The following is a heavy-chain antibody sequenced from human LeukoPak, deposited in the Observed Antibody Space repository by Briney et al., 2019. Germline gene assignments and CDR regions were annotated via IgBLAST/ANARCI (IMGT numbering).Heavy chain of an antibody. Sequence: KAGGSLRLSCAASGFTFSSYSMNWVRQAPGKGLEWVSSISSSSSYIYYADSVKGRFTISRDNAKNSLYLQMNSLRAEDTAVYYCARDTRRERRPGGYYYYMDVWGKGTTVTISS. CDR3: ARDTRRERRPGGYYYYMDV. J-gene: IGHJ6*03. CDR1: GFTFSSYS. D-gene: IGHD1-1*01. CDR2: ISSSSSYI. V-gene: IGHV3-21*01.